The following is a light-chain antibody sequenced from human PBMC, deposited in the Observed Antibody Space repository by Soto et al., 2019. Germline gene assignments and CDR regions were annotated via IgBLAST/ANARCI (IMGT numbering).Light chain of an antibody. CDR1: QSISSSY. CDR2: HAS. CDR3: QQYGDSLLT. J-gene: IGKJ4*01. Sequence: ENVLTQSPGTLSLSPGERATLSCRASQSISSSYLAWYQQKPGQTPRLLVSHASSRATGIPDRFSGSGSGTDFTLNISRLEPEDFAVCYCQQYGDSLLTFGGGTKVEIK. V-gene: IGKV3-20*01.